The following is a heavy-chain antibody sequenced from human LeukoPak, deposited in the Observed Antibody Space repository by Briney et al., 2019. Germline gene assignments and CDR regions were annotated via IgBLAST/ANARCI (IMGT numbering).Heavy chain of an antibody. CDR3: VRDASSGYYYD. CDR1: GGTFTRYG. CDR2: IIPVLGMT. J-gene: IGHJ4*02. Sequence: SVNVSCKASGGTFTRYGISWVRQAPGQGLEWMGRIIPVLGMTNYAQKLQGRIAITAATSTSTAYMELNTLRSEDTAIYYCVRDASSGYYYDWGQGTLVTVSS. V-gene: IGHV1-69*04. D-gene: IGHD3-22*01.